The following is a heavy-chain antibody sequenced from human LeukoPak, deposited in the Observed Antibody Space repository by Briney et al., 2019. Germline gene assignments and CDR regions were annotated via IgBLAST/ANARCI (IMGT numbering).Heavy chain of an antibody. CDR3: AKARRGGWYQSPFDY. CDR2: ISWNSGSI. D-gene: IGHD6-19*01. V-gene: IGHV3-9*01. CDR1: GFTFSSYS. J-gene: IGHJ4*02. Sequence: GGSLRLSCAASGFTFSSYSMNWVRQAPGKGLEWVSGISWNSGSIGYADSVKGRFTISRDNAKNSLYLQMNSLRAEDTALYYCAKARRGGWYQSPFDYWGQGTLVTVSS.